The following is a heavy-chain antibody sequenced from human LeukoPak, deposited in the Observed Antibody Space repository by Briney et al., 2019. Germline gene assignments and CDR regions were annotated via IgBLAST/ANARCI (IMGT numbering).Heavy chain of an antibody. CDR3: AVSTSLYNWFDP. D-gene: IGHD2-2*01. CDR1: GFTFNE. J-gene: IGHJ5*02. Sequence: GGSLRLSCAASGFTFNEMNWVRQAPGKGLEWVPYISSSGSTIYYADSVKGRFTISRDNAKNSLYLQMNSLRAEDTAVYYCAVSTSLYNWFDPWGQGTLVTVSS. CDR2: ISSSGSTI. V-gene: IGHV3-48*03.